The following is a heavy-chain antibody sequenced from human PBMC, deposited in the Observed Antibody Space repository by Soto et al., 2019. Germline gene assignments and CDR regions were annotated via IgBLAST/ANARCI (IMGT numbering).Heavy chain of an antibody. CDR2: IKQDGSEK. CDR3: ARDFVDFWSGYYRRFDY. Sequence: EVQLVESGGGLVQPGGSLRLSCAASGFTFSSYWMSWVRQAPGKGLEWVANIKQDGSEKYYVDSVKGRFTISRDNAKNSLYLQMNSLRAEDTAVYYCARDFVDFWSGYYRRFDYWGQGTLVTVSS. J-gene: IGHJ4*02. V-gene: IGHV3-7*01. D-gene: IGHD3-3*01. CDR1: GFTFSSYW.